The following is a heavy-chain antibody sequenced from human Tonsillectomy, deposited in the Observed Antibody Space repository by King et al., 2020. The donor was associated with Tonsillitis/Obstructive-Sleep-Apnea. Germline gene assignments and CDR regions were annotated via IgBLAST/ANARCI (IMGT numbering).Heavy chain of an antibody. V-gene: IGHV1-18*01. J-gene: IGHJ4*02. D-gene: IGHD2-15*01. CDR3: ARDDYCSGGSCFSHFDY. Sequence: QLVQSGVEVKKPGASVKVSCKPSGYTFTNYGISWVRQAPGQGLEWMGWISAYNGNTNYAQKLQGRLTMTTDTSTTTAYMELRSLRSDDTAIYYCARDDYCSGGSCFSHFDYWGQGTLVTVSS. CDR1: GYTFTNYG. CDR2: ISAYNGNT.